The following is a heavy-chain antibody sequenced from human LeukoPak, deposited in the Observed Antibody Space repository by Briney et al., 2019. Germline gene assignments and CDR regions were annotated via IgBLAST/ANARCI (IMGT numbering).Heavy chain of an antibody. CDR3: AKDGTLYFDYVWGSYRGYYFDY. CDR2: ISGSGGGT. J-gene: IGHJ4*02. Sequence: GGSLRLSCAASGLTFSSYAMSCVRQAPGKGLEWVSAISGSGGGTYYADFVKGRFTISRDTSKNTLYLQMNSLRAEDTAVYYCAKDGTLYFDYVWGSYRGYYFDYWGQGTLVTVSS. CDR1: GLTFSSYA. V-gene: IGHV3-23*01. D-gene: IGHD3-16*02.